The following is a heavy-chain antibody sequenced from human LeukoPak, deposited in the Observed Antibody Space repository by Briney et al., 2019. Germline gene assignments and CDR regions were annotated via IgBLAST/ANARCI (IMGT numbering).Heavy chain of an antibody. V-gene: IGHV1-2*02. CDR3: ATLGFCSATGCPPGLP. CDR2: INPDSGGT. CDR1: GYTFTGYY. Sequence: ASVKVSCKASGYTFTGYYMHWVRQAPGQGLEWVGWINPDSGGTNYAQKFQGRVTMTRDTSITTAYMELSRLSSADTAVYYCATLGFCSATGCPPGLPWGQGTTVTVSS. D-gene: IGHD3-3*01. J-gene: IGHJ6*02.